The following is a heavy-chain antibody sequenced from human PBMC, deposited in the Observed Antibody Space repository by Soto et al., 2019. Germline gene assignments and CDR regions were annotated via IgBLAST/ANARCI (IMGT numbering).Heavy chain of an antibody. CDR1: GGSISSNSFH. V-gene: IGHV4-39*01. J-gene: IGHJ4*02. CDR3: ARANYFESSGPFDY. CDR2: IYYSGST. D-gene: IGHD3-22*01. Sequence: SETLSLTCTVSGGSISSNSFHWGWIRQPPGKGLEWIGSIYYSGSTYYSPSLKSRVTISVDTSKNQFSLKVSSVTAADTAVYYCARANYFESSGPFDYWGPGTLVTVS.